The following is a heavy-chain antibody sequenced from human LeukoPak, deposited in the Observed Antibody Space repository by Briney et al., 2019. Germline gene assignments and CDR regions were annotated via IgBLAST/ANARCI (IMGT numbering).Heavy chain of an antibody. J-gene: IGHJ4*02. Sequence: GGSLRLSCAASGFTFSSYAMSWVRQAPGKGLVWVSAIGGSGDTTYYADSVKGRFTISRDYSKNTLYLQMNSLRAEDTAVYYCAKFHIVVVNGYFDYWGQGTLVTVSS. CDR3: AKFHIVVVNGYFDY. V-gene: IGHV3-23*01. D-gene: IGHD2-21*01. CDR1: GFTFSSYA. CDR2: IGGSGDTT.